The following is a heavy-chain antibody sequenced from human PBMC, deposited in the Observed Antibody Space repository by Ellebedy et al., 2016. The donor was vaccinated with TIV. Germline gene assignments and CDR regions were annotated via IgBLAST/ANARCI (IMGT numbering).Heavy chain of an antibody. V-gene: IGHV4-59*01. CDR3: ARESFDILTGQGDYLDL. CDR2: VYYSGKT. J-gene: IGHJ5*02. Sequence: PGGSLRLSCTVSGDSITSDFWNWIRQAPGKGLEWIGNVYYSGKTKYNPSLKSRVTMSVDRSKNQFSLSLNFVTAPDSAVYYCARESFDILTGQGDYLDLWGQGTLVTVSS. D-gene: IGHD3-9*01. CDR1: GDSITSDF.